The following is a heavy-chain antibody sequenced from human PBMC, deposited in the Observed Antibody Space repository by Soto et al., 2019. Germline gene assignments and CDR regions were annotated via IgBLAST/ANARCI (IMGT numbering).Heavy chain of an antibody. CDR2: MNPNSGNT. V-gene: IGHV1-8*01. CDR1: GYTFTSYD. D-gene: IGHD3-16*01. J-gene: IGHJ6*02. Sequence: QVQLVQSGAEVKKPGDSVKVSCKASGYTFTSYDINWVRQATGQGLEWLGWMNPNSGNTAYAQTFQGSITMTRNKPLSTAYKDLNSLRSEDTDVYYCAKEGVRGMDVWGQGTTVTVYS. CDR3: AKEGVRGMDV.